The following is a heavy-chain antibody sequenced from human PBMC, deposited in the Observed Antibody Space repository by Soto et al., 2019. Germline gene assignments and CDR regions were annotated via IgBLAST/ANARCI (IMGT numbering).Heavy chain of an antibody. CDR1: GFTFSSYG. CDR2: ISYDGSNK. D-gene: IGHD6-19*01. V-gene: IGHV3-30*18. J-gene: IGHJ4*02. Sequence: GGSLRLSCAASGFTFSSYGMHWVRQAPGKGLEWVAVISYDGSNKYYADSVKGRFTFSRDNSKNTLYLQMNSLRAEDTAVYYCAKCGRAIRGYSSGWYLDYWGQGTLVTVSS. CDR3: AKCGRAIRGYSSGWYLDY.